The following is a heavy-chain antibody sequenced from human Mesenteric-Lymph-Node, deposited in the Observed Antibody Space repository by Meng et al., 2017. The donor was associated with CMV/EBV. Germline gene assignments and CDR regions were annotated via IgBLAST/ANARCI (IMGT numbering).Heavy chain of an antibody. V-gene: IGHV3-11*04. CDR2: ISSSGRAK. J-gene: IGHJ6*02. Sequence: GESLKISCAASGFIFSDHRMSWVRQAPGKGLEWISYISSSGRAKYYADSVKGRFTISRDNAKNSLYLQMNSLRAEDTAVYYCARGSVLRFLEWFFGMDVWGQGTTVTVSS. D-gene: IGHD3-3*01. CDR1: GFIFSDHR. CDR3: ARGSVLRFLEWFFGMDV.